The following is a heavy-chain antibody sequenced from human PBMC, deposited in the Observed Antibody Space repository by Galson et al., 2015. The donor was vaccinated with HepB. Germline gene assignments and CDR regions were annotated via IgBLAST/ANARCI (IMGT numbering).Heavy chain of an antibody. CDR3: ARQVPRIAAAGSDY. J-gene: IGHJ4*02. CDR1: GYTFTTYA. D-gene: IGHD6-13*01. V-gene: IGHV7-4-1*02. Sequence: SVKVSCKASGYTFTTYAMNWVRQAPGQGLERMGWINTNTGNPMYAQGFTGRFVFSLDTSVSSAYLQISSLKTEDTAVYYCARQVPRIAAAGSDYWGQGTLVTVSS. CDR2: INTNTGNP.